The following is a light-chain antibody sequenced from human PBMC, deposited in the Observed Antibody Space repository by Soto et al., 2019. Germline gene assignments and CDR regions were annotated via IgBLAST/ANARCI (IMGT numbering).Light chain of an antibody. Sequence: EIVMTQSPATVSVSPGDRATLSCRASRTVHSNVAWYQHKRGQPPRLLIYDISTRATGVPARFSGSGSGTEFTLTISGLQSEDFALYFCQQYNNWPFSFGQGTRLEIK. CDR3: QQYNNWPFS. J-gene: IGKJ5*01. CDR1: RTVHSN. V-gene: IGKV3-15*01. CDR2: DIS.